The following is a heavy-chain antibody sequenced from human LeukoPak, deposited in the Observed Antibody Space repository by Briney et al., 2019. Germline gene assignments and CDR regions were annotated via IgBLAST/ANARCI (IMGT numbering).Heavy chain of an antibody. V-gene: IGHV4-59*01. J-gene: IGHJ4*02. CDR2: VYYSGST. D-gene: IGHD6-19*01. CDR3: ARERDRTSTQWLAPFDY. CDR1: GGSISSYY. Sequence: PSETLSLTCTVSGGSISSYYWSWIRQPPGKGLEWIGYVYYSGSTNYNPSPKSRVTISVDTSKNQFSLKLSSVTAADTAVYYCARERDRTSTQWLAPFDYWGQGTLVTVSS.